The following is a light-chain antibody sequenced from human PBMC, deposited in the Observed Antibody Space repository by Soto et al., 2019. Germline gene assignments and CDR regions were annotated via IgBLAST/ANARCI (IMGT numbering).Light chain of an antibody. CDR2: EGN. CDR3: CSYAGGSSYV. Sequence: QSVLTQPASVSGSDGQSITISCTGSSSEVGSYNHVSWYQQRPGKAPKFMIYEGNKRPSGVSNRFSGSKSGNTASLTISGLQGDDEADYYCCSYAGGSSYVFGAGTKLTVL. CDR1: SSEVGSYNH. V-gene: IGLV2-23*01. J-gene: IGLJ1*01.